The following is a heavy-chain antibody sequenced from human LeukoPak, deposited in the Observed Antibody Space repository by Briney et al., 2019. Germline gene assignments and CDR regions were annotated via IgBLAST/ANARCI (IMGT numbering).Heavy chain of an antibody. CDR1: GFTFSSYA. CDR3: AKDIGSVTPGYYFDY. Sequence: PGRSLRLSCAASGFTFSSYAMHWVRQAPGKGLEWVAVISYDGSNKYYADSVKGRFTISRDNSKNTLYLQMNSLRAEDTALYYCAKDIGSVTPGYYFDYWGQGTLVTVSS. CDR2: ISYDGSNK. D-gene: IGHD1-26*01. V-gene: IGHV3-30-3*01. J-gene: IGHJ4*02.